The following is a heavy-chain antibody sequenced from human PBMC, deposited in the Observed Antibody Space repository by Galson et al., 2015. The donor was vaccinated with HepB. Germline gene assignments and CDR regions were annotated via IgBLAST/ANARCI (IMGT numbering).Heavy chain of an antibody. J-gene: IGHJ4*02. CDR3: ARHSDDDYSMNPFDY. Sequence: ETLSLTCTVSGGSISSSSYYWGWIRQPPGKGLEWIGSIYYSGSTYYNPSLKSRVTISVDTSKNQFSLKLSSVTAADTAEYYCARHSDDDYSMNPFDYWGQGTLVTVSS. CDR2: IYYSGST. D-gene: IGHD4-11*01. CDR1: GGSISSSSYY. V-gene: IGHV4-39*01.